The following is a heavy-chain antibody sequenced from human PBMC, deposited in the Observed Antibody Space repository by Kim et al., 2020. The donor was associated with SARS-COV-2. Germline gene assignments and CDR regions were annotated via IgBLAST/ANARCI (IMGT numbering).Heavy chain of an antibody. V-gene: IGHV3-23*01. J-gene: IGHJ5*01. CDR3: AKRDSST. D-gene: IGHD6-13*01. CDR2: GGTT. Sequence: GGTTYYADSVKGRFTISRDNSKNTLYMQMNSLRVEDTALYYCAKRDSSTWGQGTLVTVSS.